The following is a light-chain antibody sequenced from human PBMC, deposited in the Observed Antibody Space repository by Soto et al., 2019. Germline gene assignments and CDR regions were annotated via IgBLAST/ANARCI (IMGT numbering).Light chain of an antibody. CDR3: QQRSNWPPIT. CDR2: DAS. J-gene: IGKJ5*01. V-gene: IGKV3-11*01. Sequence: EIVLTQSQATLPFPPGERATLSCRPSQSVSSYLAWYQQKPGQAPRLLIYDASNRATGIPARFSGSGSGTDFTLTISSLEPEDFAVYYCQQRSNWPPITFGQGTRLEIK. CDR1: QSVSSY.